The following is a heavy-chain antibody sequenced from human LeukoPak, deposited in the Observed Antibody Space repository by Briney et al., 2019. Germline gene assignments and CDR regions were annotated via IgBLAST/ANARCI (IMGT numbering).Heavy chain of an antibody. V-gene: IGHV3-23*01. J-gene: IGHJ4*02. Sequence: GGSLRLSCAASGFTFSSYAMSWVRQAPGKGLEWVSAISGSGGSTYYADSVKGRFTISRDNSRNTLFLQMNSLRAEDTAMYYCAKGGANWFGDFVLSDAYFDYWGQGTLVTVSS. CDR2: ISGSGGST. CDR3: AKGGANWFGDFVLSDAYFDY. D-gene: IGHD3-10*01. CDR1: GFTFSSYA.